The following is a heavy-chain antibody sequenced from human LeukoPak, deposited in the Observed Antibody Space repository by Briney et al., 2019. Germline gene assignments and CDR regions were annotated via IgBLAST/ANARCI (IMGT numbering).Heavy chain of an antibody. CDR3: ARGGAARLHFQN. D-gene: IGHD6-6*01. J-gene: IGHJ1*01. Sequence: KSSETLSLTCTVSGGSSSTYYWNWIRQPPGKGLEWIGYIYHSGSTNYNPSLQSRVTISVDTSKNQFSLNLNSVTAADTAVYYCARGGAARLHFQNWGQGTLVTVFS. V-gene: IGHV4-59*01. CDR1: GGSSSTYY. CDR2: IYHSGST.